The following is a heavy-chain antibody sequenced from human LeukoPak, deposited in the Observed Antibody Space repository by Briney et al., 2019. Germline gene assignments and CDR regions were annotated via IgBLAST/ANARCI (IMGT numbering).Heavy chain of an antibody. CDR2: IIPIFGTA. CDR3: ARDHVEPDRAPFDY. V-gene: IGHV1-69*13. Sequence: GASVKVSCKASGGTFSSYAISWVRQAPGEGLEWMGGIIPIFGTANFAQKFQGRVTITADESTSTAYMELSSLRSEDTAVYYCARDHVEPDRAPFDYWGQGTLVTVSS. J-gene: IGHJ4*02. CDR1: GGTFSSYA. D-gene: IGHD1-14*01.